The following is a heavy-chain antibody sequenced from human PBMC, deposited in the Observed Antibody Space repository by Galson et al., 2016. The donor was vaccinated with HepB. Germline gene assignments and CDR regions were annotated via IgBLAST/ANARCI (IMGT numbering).Heavy chain of an antibody. CDR1: GYTFSTYA. Sequence: SVKVSCKASGYTFSTYAIHWVRQAPGQSLEWMGWINGGNGNTKFAHKFQGRVSFTCDTSASTAYMELSSLRSEDTAVFYCARGSDVTCRGGDCTLDYWGQGTLVTVSS. D-gene: IGHD2-21*02. CDR3: ARGSDVTCRGGDCTLDY. J-gene: IGHJ4*02. V-gene: IGHV1-3*01. CDR2: INGGNGNT.